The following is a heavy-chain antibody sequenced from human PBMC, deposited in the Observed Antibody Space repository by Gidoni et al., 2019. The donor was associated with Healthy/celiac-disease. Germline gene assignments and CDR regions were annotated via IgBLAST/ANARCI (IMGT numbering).Heavy chain of an antibody. V-gene: IGHV3-11*06. CDR1: GFTFSDYY. Sequence: QVQLVESGGGLVKPGGSLRLSCAASGFTFSDYYMSWIRQAPGKGLEWVSYISSSSSYTNYADSVKGRFTISRDNAKNSLYLQMNSLRAEDTAVYYCARMIVVDKRGYFDLWGRGTLVTVSS. D-gene: IGHD3-22*01. CDR3: ARMIVVDKRGYFDL. J-gene: IGHJ2*01. CDR2: ISSSSSYT.